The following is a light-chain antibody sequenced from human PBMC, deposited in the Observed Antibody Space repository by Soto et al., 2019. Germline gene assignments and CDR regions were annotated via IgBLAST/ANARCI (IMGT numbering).Light chain of an antibody. J-gene: IGKJ1*01. CDR2: DAS. CDR1: QSISSW. CDR3: QQYNSSPWT. Sequence: DIQMTQSPSTLSASVGDRVTITCRASQSISSWLAWYQQKPGKAPKLLIYDASSLESGVPSRFSGSGSGTEFTLTISSLQPYDVATYYCQQYNSSPWTFGQGTKVEIK. V-gene: IGKV1-5*01.